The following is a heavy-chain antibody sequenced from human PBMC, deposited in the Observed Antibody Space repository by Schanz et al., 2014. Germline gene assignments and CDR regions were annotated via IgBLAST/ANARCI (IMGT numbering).Heavy chain of an antibody. CDR3: ARDRGYDFSFDP. Sequence: QVQLQESGPGLVKSSETLSLTCTVSGGSISSFYWGWIRQPAGKGLEWIGRIYTSGSTNYNPSLKGRVPMSLAPSKNQFSLKLTPVPAADTAVYYCARDRGYDFSFDPWGQGTLVTVSS. CDR2: IYTSGST. D-gene: IGHD3-3*01. CDR1: GGSISSFY. V-gene: IGHV4-4*07. J-gene: IGHJ5*02.